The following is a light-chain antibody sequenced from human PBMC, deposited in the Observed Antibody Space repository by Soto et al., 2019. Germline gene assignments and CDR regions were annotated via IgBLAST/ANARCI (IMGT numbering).Light chain of an antibody. CDR1: QSVCSSY. V-gene: IGKV3-20*01. Sequence: IVLTQSPGTLSLSPGERATLSCRASQSVCSSYLAWYQQRPGRAPRLLIYGASSRATGIPDRFSGSGSGTDFTLTISRLEPEDCAVYYCQQYGSSPLTFGGGTKVEI. CDR3: QQYGSSPLT. J-gene: IGKJ4*01. CDR2: GAS.